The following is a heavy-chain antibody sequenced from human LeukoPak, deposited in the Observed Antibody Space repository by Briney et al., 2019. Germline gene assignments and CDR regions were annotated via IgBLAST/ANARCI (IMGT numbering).Heavy chain of an antibody. D-gene: IGHD2-21*01. CDR2: ISSDGSNK. Sequence: PGGSLRLSCAASGFTFSSYGMHWVRQAPGKGLEWVAVISSDGSNKYYADSVKGRFTISRDNSKNTLYLQMSSLRADDTAVYYCARSIVGNSVFDYWGRGTLVTVSS. CDR3: ARSIVGNSVFDY. J-gene: IGHJ4*02. V-gene: IGHV3-30*03. CDR1: GFTFSSYG.